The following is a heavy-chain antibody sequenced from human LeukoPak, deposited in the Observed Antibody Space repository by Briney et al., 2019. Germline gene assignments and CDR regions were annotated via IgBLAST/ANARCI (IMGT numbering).Heavy chain of an antibody. J-gene: IGHJ4*02. Sequence: GGSLRLSCAASGFTVSSNYMSWVRQAPGKGLEWVSVIYSGDSTYYADSVKGRFTISRDDSKNTLYLQMNSLRAEDTAVYYCARAIHLWTPVDYWGQGTLVTVSS. V-gene: IGHV3-53*01. D-gene: IGHD5-18*01. CDR1: GFTVSSNY. CDR3: ARAIHLWTPVDY. CDR2: IYSGDST.